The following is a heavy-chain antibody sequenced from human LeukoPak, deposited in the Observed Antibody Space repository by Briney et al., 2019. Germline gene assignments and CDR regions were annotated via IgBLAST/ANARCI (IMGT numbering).Heavy chain of an antibody. Sequence: SETLSLTCTVSGGSSSDYYWRWIRQPPGKGLEWIGYIYYRGGTSYNPSLERRVTISGDTSKNEFSLKLTSVTAADTAVYYCARGRLIVAPGVYYFEYWGQGTLVTVSS. CDR2: IYYRGGT. D-gene: IGHD5-12*01. CDR1: GGSSSDYY. J-gene: IGHJ4*02. V-gene: IGHV4-59*08. CDR3: ARGRLIVAPGVYYFEY.